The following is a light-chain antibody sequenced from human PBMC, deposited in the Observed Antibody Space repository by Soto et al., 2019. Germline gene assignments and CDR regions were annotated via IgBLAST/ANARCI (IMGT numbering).Light chain of an antibody. CDR1: QSVLYSSNNKNY. J-gene: IGKJ1*01. Sequence: DIVMTQSPDSLAVSLGERATINCKSSQSVLYSSNNKNYLAWYQQKPGQPPKLLIYWASTRESGVPDRFSGSGSGTDFTLTISSLQTEDVALYYCQQYHTTPWRFGQGTKVEIK. CDR2: WAS. CDR3: QQYHTTPWR. V-gene: IGKV4-1*01.